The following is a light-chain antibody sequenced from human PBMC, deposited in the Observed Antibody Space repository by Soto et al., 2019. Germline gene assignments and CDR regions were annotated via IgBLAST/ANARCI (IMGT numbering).Light chain of an antibody. CDR2: AAS. CDR3: QQYNGYSHS. V-gene: IGKV1-9*01. Sequence: DIQVTQSPSFLSASVGDRVTITCRASQGISSYVAWYQEKPGKAPKLLIYAASTLQSGVPSRFSGSGSGTEFTLTISSLQPDDFATYYCQQYNGYSHSFGQGTKVDIK. J-gene: IGKJ2*01. CDR1: QGISSY.